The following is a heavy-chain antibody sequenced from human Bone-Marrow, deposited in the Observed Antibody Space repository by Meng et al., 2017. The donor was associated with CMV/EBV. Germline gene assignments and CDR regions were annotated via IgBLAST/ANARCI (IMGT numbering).Heavy chain of an antibody. V-gene: IGHV4-39*07. J-gene: IGHJ4*02. CDR1: GGSISSSSYY. Sequence: PLQVSGPGPVKPSETLSLTCTVSGGSISSSSYYWGWIRQPPGKGLEWIGSIYYSGSTYYNPSLKSRVTISVDTSKNQFSLKLSSVTAADTAVYYCARDGLGGSWHYWGQGTLVTVSS. CDR3: ARDGLGGSWHY. CDR2: IYYSGST. D-gene: IGHD6-13*01.